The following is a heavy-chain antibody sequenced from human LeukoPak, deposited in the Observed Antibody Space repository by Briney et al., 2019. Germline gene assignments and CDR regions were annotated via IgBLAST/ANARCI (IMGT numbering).Heavy chain of an antibody. CDR1: GGSFSGYY. Sequence: PSETLSLTCAVSGGSFSGYYWSWIRQPPGKGLEWIGEINHSGSTNYNPSLKSRVTISVDTSKNQFSLKLSSVTAADTAVYYCARDHGSSWGLDYWGQGTLVTVSS. V-gene: IGHV4-34*01. J-gene: IGHJ4*02. D-gene: IGHD6-13*01. CDR3: ARDHGSSWGLDY. CDR2: INHSGST.